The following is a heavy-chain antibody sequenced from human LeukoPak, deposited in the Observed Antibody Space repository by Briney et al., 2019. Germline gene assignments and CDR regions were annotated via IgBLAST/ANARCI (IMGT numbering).Heavy chain of an antibody. CDR3: ARDSRRYSSSPGDYYYYYYMDV. V-gene: IGHV1-2*02. D-gene: IGHD6-6*01. CDR2: INPNSGGT. CDR1: GYTFTGYY. J-gene: IGHJ6*03. Sequence: ASVKVSCKTSGYTFTGYYMHWVRQAPGQGLEGMGWINPNSGGTNYAQKFQGRVTMTRDTSISTAYMELSRLRSDDTAVYYCARDSRRYSSSPGDYYYYYYMDVWGKGTTVTVSS.